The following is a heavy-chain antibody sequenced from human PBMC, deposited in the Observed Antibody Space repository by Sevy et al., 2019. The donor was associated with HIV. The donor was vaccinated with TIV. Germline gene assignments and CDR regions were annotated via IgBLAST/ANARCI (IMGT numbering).Heavy chain of an antibody. J-gene: IGHJ6*02. CDR2: INEDGTEK. V-gene: IGHV3-7*01. CDR1: GFTFSTYW. Sequence: GGSLRLSCAASGFTFSTYWMSWFRQAPGKGLEWVANINEDGTEKFYVDSVKGRFTMSRDNAKNSLYLQMNSLRAEDAAVYYCARDNATVSRRGLRYYYYGTDAWGQRTTVTVSS. D-gene: IGHD2-2*01. CDR3: ARDNATVSRRGLRYYYYGTDA.